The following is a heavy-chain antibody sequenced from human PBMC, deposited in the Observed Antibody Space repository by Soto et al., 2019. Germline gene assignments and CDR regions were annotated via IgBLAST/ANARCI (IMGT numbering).Heavy chain of an antibody. CDR2: INHSGST. D-gene: IGHD1-7*01. J-gene: IGHJ3*02. CDR3: ARGSGITGTWAFDI. V-gene: IGHV4-34*01. Sequence: QVQLQQWGAGLLKPSETLSLTCAVYGGSFSGYYWSWIRQPPGKGLEWIGEINHSGSTNYNPSLKSRVTISVDTSKNQFSLKLSSVTAADTAVYYCARGSGITGTWAFDIWGQGTMVTVSS. CDR1: GGSFSGYY.